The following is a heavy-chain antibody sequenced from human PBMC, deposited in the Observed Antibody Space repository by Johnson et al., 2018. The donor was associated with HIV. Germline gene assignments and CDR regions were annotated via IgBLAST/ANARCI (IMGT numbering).Heavy chain of an antibody. CDR2: ISWNSGSI. CDR1: GFTFDDYA. V-gene: IGHV3-9*01. J-gene: IGHJ3*02. CDR3: ARRWEVHSNAFDI. D-gene: IGHD1-26*01. Sequence: VQLVESGGGLVQPGRSLRLSCAASGFTFDDYAMHWVRQAPGKGLEWVSGISWNSGSIGYADSVKGRFTISRDNAKNSLYLQMNNLRAEDTALYYCARRWEVHSNAFDIWGQGTMVTVSS.